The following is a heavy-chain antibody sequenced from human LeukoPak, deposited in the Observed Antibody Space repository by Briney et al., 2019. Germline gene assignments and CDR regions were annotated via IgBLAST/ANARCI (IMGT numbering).Heavy chain of an antibody. CDR1: GFTFSNYW. Sequence: QPGGSLRLSCAASGFTFSNYWMHWVRQAPGKGLVWVSRINRDGRSTNYAGSVKGRFTISRDNAKNTVFLQMNSLRAEDTAVYYCARDVGPGFDYWGQGTLVTVSS. V-gene: IGHV3-74*01. CDR2: INRDGRST. J-gene: IGHJ4*02. CDR3: ARDVGPGFDY.